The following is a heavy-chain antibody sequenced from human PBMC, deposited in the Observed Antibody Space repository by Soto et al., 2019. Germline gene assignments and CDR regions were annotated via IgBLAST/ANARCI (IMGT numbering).Heavy chain of an antibody. Sequence: QVQLVQSGAEVKKPGASVKVSCKASGYTFSSNAIHWVRQAPGQRLEWMGWINGGNGDTKYSQKFQDRVTITRDTSASTAYRELSSLRSEDTAVYYCARRYSSGWYLDYWGQGALVTVSS. CDR2: INGGNGDT. CDR1: GYTFSSNA. CDR3: ARRYSSGWYLDY. V-gene: IGHV1-3*01. J-gene: IGHJ4*02. D-gene: IGHD6-19*01.